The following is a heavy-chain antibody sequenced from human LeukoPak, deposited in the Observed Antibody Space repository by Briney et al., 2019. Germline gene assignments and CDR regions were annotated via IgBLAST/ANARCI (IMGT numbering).Heavy chain of an antibody. J-gene: IGHJ6*03. CDR3: ARDAIPTFSGYYYHYYMDV. D-gene: IGHD2/OR15-2a*01. Sequence: PSETLSLTCTVSGGSISSYYWSWIRQPAGKGLEWIGRIYTSGSTNYNPSLKSRVTMSVDTSKNQFSLKLSSVTAADTAVYYCARDAIPTFSGYYYHYYMDVWGKGTTVTVSS. CDR2: IYTSGST. V-gene: IGHV4-4*07. CDR1: GGSISSYY.